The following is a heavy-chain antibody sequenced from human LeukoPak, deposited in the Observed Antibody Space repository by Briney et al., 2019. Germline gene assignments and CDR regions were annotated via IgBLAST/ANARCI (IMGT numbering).Heavy chain of an antibody. V-gene: IGHV3-73*01. Sequence: PGGSLRLSCAASGFTFSGSAMHWVRQASGKGLEWVGRIRSKANSYATAYAASVKGRFTISRDDSKNTAYLQMNSLKTEDTAVYYCAKRNWEYYYYMDVWGKGTAVTISS. J-gene: IGHJ6*03. CDR1: GFTFSGSA. CDR2: IRSKANSYAT. D-gene: IGHD7-27*01. CDR3: AKRNWEYYYYMDV.